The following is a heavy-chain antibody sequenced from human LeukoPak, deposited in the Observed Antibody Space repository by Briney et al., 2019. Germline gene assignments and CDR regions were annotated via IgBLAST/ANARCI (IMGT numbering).Heavy chain of an antibody. J-gene: IGHJ4*02. CDR1: GYTFTGYY. CDR3: ARAPDYGAHRFDY. Sequence: EASVKVSCKASGYTFTGYYMHWVRQAPGQGLEWMGWINPNSGGTSYAQKFQGRVTMTRDTSTSTVYMELSSLRSEDTAVYYCARAPDYGAHRFDYWGQGTLVTVSS. D-gene: IGHD4-17*01. CDR2: INPNSGGT. V-gene: IGHV1-2*02.